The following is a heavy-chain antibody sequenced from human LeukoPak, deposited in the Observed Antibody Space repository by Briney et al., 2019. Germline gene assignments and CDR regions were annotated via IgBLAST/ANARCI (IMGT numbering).Heavy chain of an antibody. Sequence: ASVKVSCKVSGYTLTELSMHWVRQAPGEGLEWMGGFDPEDGETIYAQKFQGRVTMTEDTSTDTAYMELSSLRSKDTAVYYCATLSSSWYGYYFDYWGQGTLVTVSS. V-gene: IGHV1-24*01. CDR2: FDPEDGET. CDR1: GYTLTELS. D-gene: IGHD6-13*01. CDR3: ATLSSSWYGYYFDY. J-gene: IGHJ4*02.